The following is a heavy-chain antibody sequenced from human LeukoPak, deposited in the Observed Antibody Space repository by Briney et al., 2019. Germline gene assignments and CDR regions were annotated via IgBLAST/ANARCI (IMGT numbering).Heavy chain of an antibody. D-gene: IGHD4-11*01. J-gene: IGHJ6*03. CDR1: GGSISTYY. V-gene: IGHV4-59*01. Sequence: PSETLSLTCTVSGGSISTYYWSWIRQPPGKGLEWIGYIYYSGSTNYNPSLKSRVTISVDTSKNQFSLKLSSVTAADTAVYYCARISYDYSNYGHLSDYYYYMDVWGKGTTVTVSS. CDR3: ARISYDYSNYGHLSDYYYYMDV. CDR2: IYYSGST.